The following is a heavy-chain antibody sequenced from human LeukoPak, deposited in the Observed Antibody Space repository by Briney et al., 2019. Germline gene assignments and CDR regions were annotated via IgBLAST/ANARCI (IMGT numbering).Heavy chain of an antibody. V-gene: IGHV1-2*04. CDR2: INPNSGGT. Sequence: ASLKVSCKASGYTFTGYYMHWVRQSPGQGLEWMGGINPNSGGTNYAQNFQGWVTMTRDTSISTAYMEPSRLRSDDTAVYYCAREPDCSGGSCYSAGAFDIPGEGKMVTVSS. J-gene: IGHJ3*02. CDR1: GYTFTGYY. CDR3: AREPDCSGGSCYSAGAFDI. D-gene: IGHD2-15*01.